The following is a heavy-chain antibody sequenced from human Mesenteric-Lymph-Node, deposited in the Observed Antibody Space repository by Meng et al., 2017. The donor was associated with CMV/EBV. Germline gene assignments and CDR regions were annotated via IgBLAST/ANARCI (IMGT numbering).Heavy chain of an antibody. D-gene: IGHD2-15*01. J-gene: IGHJ6*02. Sequence: GGSLRLSCAASGFTFSSYSMNWVRQAPGKGLEWVSSISSSSSYIYYADSVKGRFTISRDNAKNSLYLQMNSLRAEDTAVYYCARDLAEVGYYYYYGMDVWGQGTTVTVSS. CDR2: ISSSSSYI. CDR1: GFTFSSYS. CDR3: ARDLAEVGYYYYYGMDV. V-gene: IGHV3-21*01.